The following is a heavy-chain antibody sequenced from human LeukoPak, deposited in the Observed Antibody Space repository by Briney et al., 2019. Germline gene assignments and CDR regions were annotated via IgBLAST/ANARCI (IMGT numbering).Heavy chain of an antibody. J-gene: IGHJ6*03. V-gene: IGHV4-39*07. CDR1: GGSISSSSYY. CDR2: IYYSGST. D-gene: IGHD7-27*01. Sequence: SETLSLTCTVSGGSISSSSYYWGWIRQLPGKGLEWIGSIYYSGSTYYNPSLKSRVTISVDTSKNQFSLKLSSVTAADTAVYYCAGRGNWGFYYYYYMDVWGKGTTVTVSS. CDR3: AGRGNWGFYYYYYMDV.